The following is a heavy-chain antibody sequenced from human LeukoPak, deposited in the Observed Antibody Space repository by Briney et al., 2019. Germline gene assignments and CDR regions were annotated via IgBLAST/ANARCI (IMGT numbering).Heavy chain of an antibody. CDR1: GGSFSGHY. CDR3: ARVGDSGGFDP. CDR2: INHSGST. Sequence: SETLSLTCAVYGGSFSGHYWSWIRQPPGKGLEWIGEINHSGSTNYNPSLKSRVTISVDTSKNQFSLKLSSVTAADTAVYYCARVGDSGGFDPWGQGTLVTVSS. J-gene: IGHJ5*02. V-gene: IGHV4-34*01. D-gene: IGHD2-21*01.